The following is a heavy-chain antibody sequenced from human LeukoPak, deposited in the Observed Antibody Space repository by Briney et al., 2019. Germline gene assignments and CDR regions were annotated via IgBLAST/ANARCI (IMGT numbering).Heavy chain of an antibody. Sequence: GGSLRLSCAASGFTFSSYSMNWVRQAPGKGLEWVSSISSSSSYIYYADSVKGRFTISRDNAKNSLYLQMNSLRAEDTAVYYCARDFYPGVRVGAPIDWGQGTLVTVSS. CDR2: ISSSSSYI. CDR3: ARDFYPGVRVGAPID. D-gene: IGHD1-26*01. CDR1: GFTFSSYS. J-gene: IGHJ4*02. V-gene: IGHV3-21*01.